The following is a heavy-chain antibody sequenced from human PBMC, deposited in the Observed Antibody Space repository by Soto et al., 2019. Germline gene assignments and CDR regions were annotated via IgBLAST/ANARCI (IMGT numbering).Heavy chain of an antibody. V-gene: IGHV4-31*03. CDR1: GRSVSSGGYY. CDR3: VRDRALDSSGHWFDS. CDR2: IYHIGSP. D-gene: IGHD6-19*01. J-gene: IGHJ5*01. Sequence: SETLSLTCTVSGRSVSSGGYYWTWIRQHPGKGLEWIGYIYHIGSPSYNPSLKSRLSMSLDTSKNQFSLNLTSVTAADTAIYYCVRDRALDSSGHWFDSWGQGTMVTVSS.